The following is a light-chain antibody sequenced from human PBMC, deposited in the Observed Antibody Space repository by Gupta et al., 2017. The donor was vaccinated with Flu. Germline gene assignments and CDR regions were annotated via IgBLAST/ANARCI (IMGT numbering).Light chain of an antibody. V-gene: IGKV3-15*01. CDR1: QSVGSN. CDR2: GAS. Sequence: ETVVTQSPATLSVSPGDRVTLSCWASQSVGSNLAWYQQKPGQTPRLLIYGASSRATGIPARFSGSGSGTDSTLTITSLQSEDFAVYYCQQYNNWPLLTFGGGTKVEI. CDR3: QQYNNWPLLT. J-gene: IGKJ4*01.